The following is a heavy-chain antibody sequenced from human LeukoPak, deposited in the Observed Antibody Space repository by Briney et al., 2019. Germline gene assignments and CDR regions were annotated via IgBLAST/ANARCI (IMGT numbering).Heavy chain of an antibody. J-gene: IGHJ4*02. CDR1: GDSISTYY. V-gene: IGHV4-59*01. CDR2: IHYSGST. D-gene: IGHD5-18*01. Sequence: SETLSLTCTVSGDSISTYYWSWIRQPPGKGLEWIGYIHYSGSTNYNPSLKSRVTISVDTSRNHFSLKLRSATAADTAVYYCARRRGRSFGFGHWGQGTLVTVSS. CDR3: ARRRGRSFGFGH.